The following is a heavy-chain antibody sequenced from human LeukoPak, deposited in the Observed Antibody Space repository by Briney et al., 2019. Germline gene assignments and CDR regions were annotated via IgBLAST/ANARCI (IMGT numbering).Heavy chain of an antibody. CDR2: ISAYNGNT. CDR1: GYTFTSYG. CDR3: ASISHYYGSGSYPH. V-gene: IGHV1-18*04. Sequence: GASVKVSCMASGYTFTSYGISWVRQAPGHGLEWMRWISAYNGNTNYAQKLQGRVTMTTDTSTSTAYMELRSLRSDDTAVYYCASISHYYGSGSYPHWGQGTLVTVS. D-gene: IGHD3-10*01. J-gene: IGHJ4*02.